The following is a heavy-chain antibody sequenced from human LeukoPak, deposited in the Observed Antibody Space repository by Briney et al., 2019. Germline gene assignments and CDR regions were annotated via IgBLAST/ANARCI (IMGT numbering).Heavy chain of an antibody. D-gene: IGHD3-3*01. Sequence: GGSLRLSCTASGFTFGDYAMSWFRQAPGKGLEWVGVIRSKAYGGTTEYAASVKGRFTISRDDSKSIAYLQMNSLKTEDTAVYYCARGRTGLYAVVTHFDYWGQGTLVTVSS. V-gene: IGHV3-49*03. CDR2: IRSKAYGGTT. CDR1: GFTFGDYA. J-gene: IGHJ4*02. CDR3: ARGRTGLYAVVTHFDY.